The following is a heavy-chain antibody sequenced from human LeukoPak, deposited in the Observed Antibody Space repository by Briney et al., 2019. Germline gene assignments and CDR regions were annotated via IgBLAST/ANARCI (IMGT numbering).Heavy chain of an antibody. CDR2: IYSRGDT. CDR3: ARETAYGSGIFDY. CDR1: GFTFSSYS. Sequence: PGGSLRLSCAASGFTFSSYSMNWVRQAPGKGLEWVSLIYSRGDTKYADSVKGRFTISRDNSKNTLYLQMSSLRTEDTAVYYCARETAYGSGIFDYWGQGTLVTVSS. V-gene: IGHV3-66*01. J-gene: IGHJ4*02. D-gene: IGHD3-10*01.